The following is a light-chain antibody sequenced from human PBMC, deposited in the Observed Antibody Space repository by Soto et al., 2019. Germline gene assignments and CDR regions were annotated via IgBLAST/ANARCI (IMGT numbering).Light chain of an antibody. J-gene: IGKJ2*01. CDR3: QQLNTSPYT. Sequence: IQMTQSPSSLSASVGDRVTITCRASQSISSYFDWYQQKPGKAPKLLIYAASTLQSGVPPRFSGSGSGTDFTLTISSLQPEDFATYYCQQLNTSPYTFGRGTQLEIK. CDR2: AAS. V-gene: IGKV1-39*01. CDR1: QSISSY.